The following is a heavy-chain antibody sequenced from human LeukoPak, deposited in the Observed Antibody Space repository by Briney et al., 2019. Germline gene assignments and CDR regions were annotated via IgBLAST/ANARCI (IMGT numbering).Heavy chain of an antibody. CDR1: GFTVSSNY. Sequence: GGSLRLSCAASGFTVSSNYMSWVRQAPGRGLEWVSAISSSGANTYYVDSVKGRFTISRDNSKNTLYLQMNSLRAEDTAVYYCAKGGVYSGSSTGNYWGQGTLVTVSS. D-gene: IGHD1-26*01. J-gene: IGHJ4*02. V-gene: IGHV3-23*01. CDR3: AKGGVYSGSSTGNY. CDR2: ISSSGANT.